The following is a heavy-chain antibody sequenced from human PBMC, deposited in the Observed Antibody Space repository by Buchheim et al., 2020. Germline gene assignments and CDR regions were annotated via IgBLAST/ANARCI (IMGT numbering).Heavy chain of an antibody. Sequence: QVQLVESGGGVVQPGRSLRLSCAASGFTFSSYGMHWVRQAPGKGLEWVAVIWYDGSNKYYADSVKGRFTISRDNSKNTLYLQRNSLRAEDTAVYYCARDSWGDNLIDYWGQGTL. CDR3: ARDSWGDNLIDY. CDR2: IWYDGSNK. D-gene: IGHD1-20*01. CDR1: GFTFSSYG. J-gene: IGHJ4*02. V-gene: IGHV3-33*01.